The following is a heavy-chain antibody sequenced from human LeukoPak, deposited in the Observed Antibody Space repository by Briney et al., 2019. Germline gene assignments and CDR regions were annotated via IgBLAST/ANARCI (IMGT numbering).Heavy chain of an antibody. CDR3: AKDRGIAAAGSLDY. CDR1: GFNFSSYA. V-gene: IGHV3-30*02. CDR2: IRYDGSNK. Sequence: GGSLRLSCAASGFNFSSYAMHWVRQAPGKGLEWVAFIRYDGSNKYHADSVKDRFTISRDNSKNTLYLQMNSLRAEDTAVYYCAKDRGIAAAGSLDYWGQGTLVTVSS. J-gene: IGHJ4*02. D-gene: IGHD6-13*01.